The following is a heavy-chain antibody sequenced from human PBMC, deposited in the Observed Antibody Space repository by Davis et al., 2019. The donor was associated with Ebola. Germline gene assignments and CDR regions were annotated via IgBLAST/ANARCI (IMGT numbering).Heavy chain of an antibody. D-gene: IGHD2-15*01. V-gene: IGHV1-18*01. J-gene: IGHJ4*02. CDR2: ISAYNGNT. Sequence: ASVKVSCKASGYTFTSYGISWVRQAPGQGLEWMGWISAYNGNTNYAQKLQGRVTMTRDTSISTAYMELSRLRSDGTAVYYCARDRGYCSGGTCYFTKEFDYWGQGTLVTVSS. CDR1: GYTFTSYG. CDR3: ARDRGYCSGGTCYFTKEFDY.